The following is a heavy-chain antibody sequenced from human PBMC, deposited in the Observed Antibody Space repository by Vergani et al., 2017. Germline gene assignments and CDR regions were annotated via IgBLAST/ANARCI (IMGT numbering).Heavy chain of an antibody. CDR1: GFTFNSYG. V-gene: IGHV3-30*02. Sequence: QVQLVESGGGVVQPGGSLRLSCAASGFTFNSYGMHWVRQAPGKGLEWVASIRSDESRRYYGDSMEGPFTISRDNSKNTLYLQMKSLRPEDTAVYYCAKDAYSSYFDYWGQGTLVTVSS. D-gene: IGHD6-13*01. CDR2: IRSDESRR. CDR3: AKDAYSSYFDY. J-gene: IGHJ4*02.